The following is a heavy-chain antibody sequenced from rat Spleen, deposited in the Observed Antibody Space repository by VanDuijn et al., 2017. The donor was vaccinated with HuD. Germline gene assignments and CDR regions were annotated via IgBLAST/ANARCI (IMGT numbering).Heavy chain of an antibody. V-gene: IGHV5-25*01. CDR3: ARMRRYNYYFDY. J-gene: IGHJ2*01. CDR1: GFTFSNYD. CDR2: ISPSGGST. D-gene: IGHD1-5*01. Sequence: EVQLVESGGGLVQPGRSLKLSCAASGFTFSNYDMAWVRQAPTKGLEWVASISPSGGSTYYRDSVKGRFTVSRDNAKSTLYLQMDSLRSEDTATYYCARMRRYNYYFDYWGQGVMVTVSS.